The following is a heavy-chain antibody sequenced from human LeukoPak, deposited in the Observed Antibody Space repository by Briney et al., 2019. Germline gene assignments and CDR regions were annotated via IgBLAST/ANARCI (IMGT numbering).Heavy chain of an antibody. J-gene: IGHJ3*02. CDR1: RFTFSSYS. V-gene: IGHV3-21*01. CDR2: ISSSGSYI. D-gene: IGHD2-21*02. Sequence: GGSLRLSCAASRFTFSSYSMSWARQAPGKGLEWVSSISSSGSYIYYADSVKGRFTISRNNAKNSLYLQMNSLRAEDTAVYYCARVLGDDRDIWGQGTMVTVSS. CDR3: ARVLGDDRDI.